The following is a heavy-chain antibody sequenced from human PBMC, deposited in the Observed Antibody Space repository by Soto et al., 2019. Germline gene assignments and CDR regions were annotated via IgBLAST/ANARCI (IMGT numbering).Heavy chain of an antibody. D-gene: IGHD2-2*02. V-gene: IGHV3-33*01. CDR2: VWNDGSSK. Sequence: GGSLRLSCVASEFTFNVFVMHWVRQAPGKGLEWVAVVWNDGSSKNYADSVKGRFTISRDNSKNILYLQMNSLRAEDTAVYYCARGPSCDTTRCYNPAFFVPWGQETLVTVSP. J-gene: IGHJ5*02. CDR3: ARGPSCDTTRCYNPAFFVP. CDR1: EFTFNVFV.